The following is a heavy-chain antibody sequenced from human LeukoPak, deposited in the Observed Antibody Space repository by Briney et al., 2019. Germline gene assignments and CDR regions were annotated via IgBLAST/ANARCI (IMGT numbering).Heavy chain of an antibody. D-gene: IGHD3-16*01. CDR3: ARERGSKHYDF. J-gene: IGHJ4*02. CDR2: INQDGSDK. Sequence: GGSLTLSCAASGFTSSSYWMGRVRQAPGKELEWVANINQDGSDKYYVDSVKGRFTISRDNAKNSLYLQMDSLRAEDMALYYCARERGSKHYDFWGQGTLITVSS. CDR1: GFTSSSYW. V-gene: IGHV3-7*01.